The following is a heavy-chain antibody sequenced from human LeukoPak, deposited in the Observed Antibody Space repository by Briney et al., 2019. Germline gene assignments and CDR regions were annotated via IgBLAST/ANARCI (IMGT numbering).Heavy chain of an antibody. J-gene: IGHJ4*02. CDR2: IKQDGSEK. V-gene: IGHV3-7*01. CDR3: AKDLLDGDPPFFDY. Sequence: QSGGSLRLSCAASGFTFSSYWMSWVRQAPGKGLEWVANIKQDGSEKYYVDSVKGRFTISRDNAKNSLYLQMNSLRAEDTAVYYCAKDLLDGDPPFFDYWGQGTLVTVSS. D-gene: IGHD4-17*01. CDR1: GFTFSSYW.